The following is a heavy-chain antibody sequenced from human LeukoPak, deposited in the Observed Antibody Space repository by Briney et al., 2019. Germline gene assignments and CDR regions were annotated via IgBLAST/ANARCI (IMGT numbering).Heavy chain of an antibody. Sequence: GGSLRLSCAASGFTFSSYVMHWVRQAPGKGLVWVSRINSDGSTTNYADSVKGRFTISRDNAKNTLYLQMNSLRAEDTAVYYCASSGWWAANDYWGQGTLVTVSS. CDR1: GFTFSSYV. CDR2: INSDGSTT. CDR3: ASSGWWAANDY. V-gene: IGHV3-74*01. J-gene: IGHJ4*02. D-gene: IGHD6-19*01.